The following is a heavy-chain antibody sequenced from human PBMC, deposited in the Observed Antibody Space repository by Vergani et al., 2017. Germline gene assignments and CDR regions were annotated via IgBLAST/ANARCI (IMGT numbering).Heavy chain of an antibody. CDR1: GFTFDDYA. CDR3: AKDISEWELLRCFQH. CDR2: ISWNSGSI. V-gene: IGHV3-9*01. D-gene: IGHD1-26*01. J-gene: IGHJ1*01. Sequence: VQLVESGGGLVQPGRSLRLSCAASGFTFDDYAMHWVRPAPGKGLEWVSGISWNSGSIGYADSVKGRFTISRDNAKNSLYLQMNSLRAEDTALYYCAKDISEWELLRCFQHWGQGTLVTVSS.